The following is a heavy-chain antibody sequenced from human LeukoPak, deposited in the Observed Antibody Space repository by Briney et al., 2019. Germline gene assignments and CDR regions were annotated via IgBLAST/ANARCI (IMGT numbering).Heavy chain of an antibody. Sequence: GGSLRLSCAASGFTVSSNYMSWVRQAPGKGLEWVSVIYSGGSTYYADSVKGRFTISRDNAKNSLYLQMNSLRAEDTAVYYCAREQAGDMDVWGKGTTVTISS. CDR2: IYSGGST. CDR3: AREQAGDMDV. J-gene: IGHJ6*03. V-gene: IGHV3-53*01. CDR1: GFTVSSNY.